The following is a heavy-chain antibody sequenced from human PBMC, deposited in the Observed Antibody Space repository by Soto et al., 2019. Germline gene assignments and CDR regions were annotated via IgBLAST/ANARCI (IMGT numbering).Heavy chain of an antibody. V-gene: IGHV1-18*04. D-gene: IGHD6-6*01. CDR2: INAYNGNT. J-gene: IGHJ6*02. CDR3: SRALAARRVGYYYGMDV. Sequence: ASVKVSCKTSGYTFTGYYIHWVRQAPGQGLEWMGWINAYNGNTNYAQKLQGRVTMTTDTSTSTAYMELRSLRSDDTAVYYCSRALAARRVGYYYGMDVWGQGTTVTVSS. CDR1: GYTFTGYY.